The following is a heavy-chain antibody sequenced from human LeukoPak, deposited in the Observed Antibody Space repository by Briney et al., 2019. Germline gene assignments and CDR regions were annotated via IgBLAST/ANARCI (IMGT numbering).Heavy chain of an antibody. J-gene: IGHJ3*02. Sequence: GGSLRLSCAASGFTFSSYSMNWVRQAPGKGLEWVSSISSSSSYIYYADSVKGRFTISRDNAKNSLYLQMNSLRAEDTAVYYCAREMATIGTFDIWGQGTMVTVPS. D-gene: IGHD5-24*01. V-gene: IGHV3-21*01. CDR3: AREMATIGTFDI. CDR2: ISSSSSYI. CDR1: GFTFSSYS.